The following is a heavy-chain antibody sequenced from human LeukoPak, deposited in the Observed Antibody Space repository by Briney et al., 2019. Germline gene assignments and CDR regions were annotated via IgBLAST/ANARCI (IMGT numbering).Heavy chain of an antibody. Sequence: ASVKVSCKASGGTFSSYTISWVRQAPGQGLEWMGRIIPILGIANYAQKFQGRVTITADKSTSTAYMELSSLRSEDTAVYYCARDPLGDYVEWFGPWGQGTLVTVSS. CDR1: GGTFSSYT. V-gene: IGHV1-69*04. CDR2: IIPILGIA. CDR3: ARDPLGDYVEWFGP. D-gene: IGHD4-17*01. J-gene: IGHJ5*02.